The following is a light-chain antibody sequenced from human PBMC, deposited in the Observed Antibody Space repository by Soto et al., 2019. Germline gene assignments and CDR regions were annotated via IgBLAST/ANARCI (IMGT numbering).Light chain of an antibody. CDR2: DAS. J-gene: IGKJ4*01. Sequence: DIQMTQSPSTLSASVGDRATITCRASQSISSWLAWYQQKPGKAPKLLIYDASSLESGVPSRFSGSGSGTEFTLTIRSLQPDDFATYYCQQYNSYPLTFGGGTKVDIK. CDR3: QQYNSYPLT. V-gene: IGKV1-5*01. CDR1: QSISSW.